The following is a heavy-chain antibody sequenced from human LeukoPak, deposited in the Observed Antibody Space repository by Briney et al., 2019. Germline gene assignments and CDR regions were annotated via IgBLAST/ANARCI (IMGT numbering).Heavy chain of an antibody. Sequence: GGSLRLSCAASGFTFSAYAMSWVRQAPGKGLEWVSAISGSGGSTYYADSVRGRFTISRDNSKNTLYLQMNSLRAEDTAVYFCAKGGTAMAASCYMDVWGKGTTVTVSS. CDR3: AKGGTAMAASCYMDV. J-gene: IGHJ6*03. CDR2: ISGSGGST. CDR1: GFTFSAYA. D-gene: IGHD5-18*01. V-gene: IGHV3-23*01.